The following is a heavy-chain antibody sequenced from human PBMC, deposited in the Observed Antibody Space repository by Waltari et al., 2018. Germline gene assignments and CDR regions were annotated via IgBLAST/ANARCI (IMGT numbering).Heavy chain of an antibody. Sequence: QVQLVQSGAEVKQPGSSVKGSCKASGGTFSSYAISCVRQAPGQGLEWMGWIIAIFGTANYAQKLQGRVAITADESTSTAYMGLSSLRSEDTAVYYCASHHYGDYGFDIWGQGTMVTVSS. V-gene: IGHV1-69*01. CDR2: IIAIFGTA. CDR3: ASHHYGDYGFDI. D-gene: IGHD4-17*01. CDR1: GGTFSSYA. J-gene: IGHJ3*02.